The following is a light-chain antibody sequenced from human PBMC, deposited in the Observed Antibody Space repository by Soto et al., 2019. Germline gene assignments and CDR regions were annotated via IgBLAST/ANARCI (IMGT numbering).Light chain of an antibody. V-gene: IGKV1-16*02. CDR3: QQYDTFPRT. CDR2: ATS. Sequence: DIQMTQSPSSLSASVGDRVTITCRASQVIKYLAWFQQKPGKGPKSLIYATSRLQSGVPSKFSGSGSGTDFTLTISSLQPEDFATYYCQQYDTFPRTFGLGTKLEMK. J-gene: IGKJ2*01. CDR1: QVIKY.